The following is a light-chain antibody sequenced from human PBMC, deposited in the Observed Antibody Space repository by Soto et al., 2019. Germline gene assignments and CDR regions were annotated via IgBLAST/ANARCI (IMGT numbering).Light chain of an antibody. V-gene: IGLV4-69*01. CDR2: LNSDGSH. J-gene: IGLJ3*02. Sequence: QPVLTQSPSASAFLGASVKLTCTLRSGHSTYAIAWHQQQPEKGPRYLMKLNSDGSHSKGDGIPDRFSGSSSGAERYLTISSLQSEDEADYYCQTWGTGIQGVFGGGTKVTVL. CDR3: QTWGTGIQGV. CDR1: SGHSTYA.